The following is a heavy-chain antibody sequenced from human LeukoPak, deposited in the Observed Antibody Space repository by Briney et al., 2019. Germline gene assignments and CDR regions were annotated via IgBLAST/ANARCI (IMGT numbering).Heavy chain of an antibody. CDR2: IIPIFCTA. J-gene: IGHJ4*02. Sequence: GASVKVSCKASGCTFSSYAISWVRQAPGQGLEWMGGIIPIFCTANYAQKVQGRVTITAAESTSTAYMELSSLRSEDTAVYYCASGVWHYDSSRPLCYFDYWGQGTLVTVSS. CDR1: GCTFSSYA. D-gene: IGHD3-22*01. CDR3: ASGVWHYDSSRPLCYFDY. V-gene: IGHV1-69*13.